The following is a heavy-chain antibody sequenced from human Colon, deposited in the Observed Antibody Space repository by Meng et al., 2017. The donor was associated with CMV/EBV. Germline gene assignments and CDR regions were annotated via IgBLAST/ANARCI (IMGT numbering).Heavy chain of an antibody. V-gene: IGHV3-21*01. CDR3: AGGVGATTDY. D-gene: IGHD1-26*01. Sequence: GSLRLSCAGSGFIFTNAWMNWIRQAPGKGLEWVSSTSSSSSYIYYADSVKGRFTISRDNAKNSLYLQMNSLRAEDTAVYYCAGGVGATTDYWGQGTLVTVSS. J-gene: IGHJ4*02. CDR1: GFIFTNAW. CDR2: TSSSSSYI.